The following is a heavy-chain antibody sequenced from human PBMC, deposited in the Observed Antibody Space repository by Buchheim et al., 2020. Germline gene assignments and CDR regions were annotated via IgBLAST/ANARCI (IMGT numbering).Heavy chain of an antibody. CDR1: GFTFSSYD. V-gene: IGHV3-33*01. CDR3: ARSCGGDCYTGYYYGMDV. D-gene: IGHD2-21*02. CDR2: IWYDGSNK. Sequence: QVQLVESGGGVVQPGRSLRLSCAASGFTFSSYDMHWVRQAPGKGLEWVAVIWYDGSNKYYADSVKGRFTISRDNSKNTLYLQMNSLRVEDTAVYYCARSCGGDCYTGYYYGMDVWGQGTT. J-gene: IGHJ6*02.